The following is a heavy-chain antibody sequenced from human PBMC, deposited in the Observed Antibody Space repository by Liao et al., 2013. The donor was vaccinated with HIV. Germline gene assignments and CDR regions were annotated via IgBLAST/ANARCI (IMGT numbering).Heavy chain of an antibody. CDR1: GGSISSDGYY. J-gene: IGHJ2*01. D-gene: IGHD6-6*01. V-gene: IGHV4-61*02. CDR3: ARVRSIAARPWYFDL. CDR2: IFTSGSR. Sequence: QVQLQESGPGLVEPSQTLPLTCTVSGGSISSDGYYWSWIRQPAGKGLEWIGRIFTSGSRNYNPSLKGRVTMSVDTSKNQFSLSLTSVTAVDTATYYCARVRSIAARPWYFDLWGRGTLVSVSS.